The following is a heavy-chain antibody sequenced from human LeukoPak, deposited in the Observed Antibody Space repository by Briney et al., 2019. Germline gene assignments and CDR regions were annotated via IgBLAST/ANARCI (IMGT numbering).Heavy chain of an antibody. J-gene: IGHJ6*02. D-gene: IGHD2-21*02. CDR3: ARVNCDGDCYPYYYYGMDV. V-gene: IGHV1-8*01. CDR2: MNPNSGNT. Sequence: ASVKVSCKASGYTFTSYDINWVRQATGQGLEWMGWMNPNSGNTGYAQKFQGRVTMTRNTSISTAYMELSSLRSEDTAVYYCARVNCDGDCYPYYYYGMDVWGQGTTVTVSS. CDR1: GYTFTSYD.